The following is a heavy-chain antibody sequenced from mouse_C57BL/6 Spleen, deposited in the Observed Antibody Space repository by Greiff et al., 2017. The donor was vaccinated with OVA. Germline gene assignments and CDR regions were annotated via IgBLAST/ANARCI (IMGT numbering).Heavy chain of an antibody. CDR3: VRDSSGRAWFAY. D-gene: IGHD3-2*02. CDR2: ISGGGGNT. V-gene: IGHV5-9*01. CDR1: GFTFSSYT. Sequence: EVQLVESGGGLVKPGGSLKLSCAASGFTFSSYTMSWVRQTPEKRLEWVATISGGGGNTYYPDSVKGRFTISRDNAKNTLYLQMSSLRSEDTALYYCVRDSSGRAWFAYWGQGTLVTVSA. J-gene: IGHJ3*01.